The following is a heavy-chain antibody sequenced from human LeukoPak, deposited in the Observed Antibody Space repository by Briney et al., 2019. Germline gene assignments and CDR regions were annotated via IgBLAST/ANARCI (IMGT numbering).Heavy chain of an antibody. CDR3: ARGGLYDDIYRYYYYMDV. Sequence: GGSLRLSCTASGFMFSSYWMSWVRQAPGEGLEWVADIKEDGSEKSYVDSVKGRFTISRDNAKNSLYLQMNTLRAEDTAVYYCARGGLYDDIYRYYYYMDVWGKGTTVTISS. CDR2: IKEDGSEK. CDR1: GFMFSSYW. V-gene: IGHV3-7*01. J-gene: IGHJ6*03. D-gene: IGHD3-10*01.